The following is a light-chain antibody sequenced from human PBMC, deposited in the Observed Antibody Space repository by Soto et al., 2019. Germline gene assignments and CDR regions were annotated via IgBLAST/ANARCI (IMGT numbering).Light chain of an antibody. Sequence: QSALTQPPSVSGSPGQSVTIPCTGTSSDVGSYNRVSWYQQPPGTAPKVMIYEVSNRPSGVPDRFSGSKSGNTASLTISGLQAEDEADYYCASYTNSTTRFVFGTGTKLTVL. V-gene: IGLV2-18*02. J-gene: IGLJ1*01. CDR3: ASYTNSTTRFV. CDR1: SSDVGSYNR. CDR2: EVS.